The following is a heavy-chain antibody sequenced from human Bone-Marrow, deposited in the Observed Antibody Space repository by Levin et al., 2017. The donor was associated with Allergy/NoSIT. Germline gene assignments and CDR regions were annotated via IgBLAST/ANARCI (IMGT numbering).Heavy chain of an antibody. CDR3: ARETDIAVAGDFHY. V-gene: IGHV3-21*01. CDR2: ISSSSDYI. Sequence: PGGSLRLSCVASGITFSSHNMNWVRQAPGKGLEWVSSISSSSDYIYYADSVKGRFTISRDNAKNSLYLQMNSLRADDTAIYYCARETDIAVAGDFHYWGQGTLVTVSS. CDR1: GITFSSHN. D-gene: IGHD6-19*01. J-gene: IGHJ4*02.